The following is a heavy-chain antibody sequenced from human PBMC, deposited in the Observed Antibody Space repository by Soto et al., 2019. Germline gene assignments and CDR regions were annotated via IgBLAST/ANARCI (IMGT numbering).Heavy chain of an antibody. CDR1: GFTFDDYA. D-gene: IGHD3-22*01. CDR3: AKGRTCCLNYDSSFDP. V-gene: IGHV3-9*01. J-gene: IGHJ5*02. CDR2: ISWNAFGI. Sequence: PGGSLRLSCAASGFTFDDYAMHWVRQAPGKGLEWVSSISWNAFGIAYADSVKGRFTISRDNAKNSLFLQMNSLRAEDTALYYCAKGRTCCLNYDSSFDPWGQGTLVTVSS.